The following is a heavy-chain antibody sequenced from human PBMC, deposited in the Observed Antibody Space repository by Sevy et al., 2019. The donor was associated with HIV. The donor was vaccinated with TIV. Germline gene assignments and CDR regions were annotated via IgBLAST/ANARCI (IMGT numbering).Heavy chain of an antibody. CDR2: IYISGST. CDR1: GGSISDYY. J-gene: IGHJ4*02. D-gene: IGHD2-15*01. V-gene: IGHV4-4*07. Sequence: SETLSLTCTVSGGSISDYYWTWIRQPAGKVLEWLGRIYISGSTEYNPSLKSRVSMSLDTSKNTFSLKLTSMTAADTAVYYCARGPQSCNSVSCYSALSWGQGILVTVSS. CDR3: ARGPQSCNSVSCYSALS.